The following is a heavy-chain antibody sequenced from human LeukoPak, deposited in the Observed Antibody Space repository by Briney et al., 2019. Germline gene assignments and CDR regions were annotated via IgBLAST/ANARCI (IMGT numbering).Heavy chain of an antibody. CDR3: VKDRRYSSNWYYFDY. CDR2: ISSNGGST. Sequence: GGSLRLSCSAPGFTFSSYGMHWFRQAPGKGLEYVSAISSNGGSTYYADSVKGRFTISRDNSKNTLYLQMSSLRAEDAAVYYCVKDRRYSSNWYYFDYWGQGTLVIVSS. CDR1: GFTFSSYG. V-gene: IGHV3-64D*09. D-gene: IGHD6-13*01. J-gene: IGHJ4*02.